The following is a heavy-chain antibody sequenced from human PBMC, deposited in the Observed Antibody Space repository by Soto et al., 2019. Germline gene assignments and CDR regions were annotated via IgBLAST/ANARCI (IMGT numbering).Heavy chain of an antibody. J-gene: IGHJ4*02. Sequence: VKDSCTVSGGSFSTYTLTWVRQAPGQGLEWMGGIIPMFGIINYAQKFQGRVTITADRSTTTAYMELISLRSDDTAVYYCAILTPITGVYWGQGAQVTVSS. CDR2: IIPMFGII. D-gene: IGHD5-12*01. V-gene: IGHV1-69*10. CDR3: AILTPITGVY. CDR1: GGSFSTYT.